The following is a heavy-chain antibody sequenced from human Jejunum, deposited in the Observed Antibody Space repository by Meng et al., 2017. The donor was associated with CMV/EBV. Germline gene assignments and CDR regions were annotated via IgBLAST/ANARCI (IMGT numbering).Heavy chain of an antibody. CDR1: GTSISSDTSY. J-gene: IGHJ5*02. D-gene: IGHD3-22*01. CDR2: IYYSGST. Sequence: GTSISSDTSYWVWIRQPPGKGLEWIGSIYYSGSTYYSPSLKSRVSISVDTSKNQFSLNLASVTAADTALYYCARGDSTGNYDWFDPWGQGTLVTVSS. CDR3: ARGDSTGNYDWFDP. V-gene: IGHV4-39*07.